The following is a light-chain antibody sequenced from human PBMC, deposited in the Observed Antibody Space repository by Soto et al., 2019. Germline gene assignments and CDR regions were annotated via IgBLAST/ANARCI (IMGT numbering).Light chain of an antibody. CDR1: QTISSW. V-gene: IGKV1-5*03. J-gene: IGKJ1*01. CDR2: KAS. Sequence: DIQMTQSPSTLFGSVGDRVTITCRASQTISSWLAWYQQKPGKAPKHLIYKASTLKSGVPSRFSRSGSGTEFTLTISSMQPDDFATYYCQHYNSYSEAFGQGTKVEIK. CDR3: QHYNSYSEA.